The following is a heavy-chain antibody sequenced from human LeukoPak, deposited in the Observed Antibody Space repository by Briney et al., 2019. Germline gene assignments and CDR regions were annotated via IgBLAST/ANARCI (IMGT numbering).Heavy chain of an antibody. V-gene: IGHV3-23*01. Sequence: GGSLRLSCAASGFTFNTYAMTWVRQVPGKGLEWVSTISSVGSTYYADSVKGRFTISRDNSKDTLYLQMNSLRVEDTAAYYCAGGGYCSSTSCYVHFDYWGQGILVTVSS. D-gene: IGHD2-2*01. J-gene: IGHJ4*02. CDR2: ISSVGST. CDR1: GFTFNTYA. CDR3: AGGGYCSSTSCYVHFDY.